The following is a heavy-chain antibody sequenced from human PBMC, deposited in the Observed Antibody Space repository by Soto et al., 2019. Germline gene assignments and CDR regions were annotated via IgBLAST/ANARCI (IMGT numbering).Heavy chain of an antibody. V-gene: IGHV3-48*03. D-gene: IGHD2-21*01. Sequence: EVQLVESGGGLVQPGGSLRLSCAASGFTFSSCEMNWVRQAPGKGLEWVSYISSSGTTTYYADSVKGRFTISRDNDKNSLYLQMNSLRAEDTAVYYCARDRGIEGRIYWFDPWGQGTLVTVSS. CDR1: GFTFSSCE. CDR2: ISSSGTTT. CDR3: ARDRGIEGRIYWFDP. J-gene: IGHJ5*02.